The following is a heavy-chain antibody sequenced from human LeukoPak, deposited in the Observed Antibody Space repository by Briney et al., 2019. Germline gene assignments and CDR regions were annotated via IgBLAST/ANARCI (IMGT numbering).Heavy chain of an antibody. CDR1: GGSFSGYY. V-gene: IGHV4-34*01. CDR2: INHSGST. Sequence: PSETLSLTCAVYGGSFSGYYWSWIRQPPGKGLEWIGEINHSGSTNYNPSLKSRVTISVDTSKNQFSLELSSVTAADTAVCYCARGRSSDGHWGQGTLVTVSS. D-gene: IGHD6-19*01. J-gene: IGHJ4*02. CDR3: ARGRSSDGH.